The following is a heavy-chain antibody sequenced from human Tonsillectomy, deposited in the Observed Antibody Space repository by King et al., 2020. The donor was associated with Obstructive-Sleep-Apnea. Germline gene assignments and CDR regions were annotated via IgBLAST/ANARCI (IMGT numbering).Heavy chain of an antibody. CDR1: GYTFTDYY. D-gene: IGHD2-15*01. CDR2: INPNSGGT. J-gene: IGHJ4*02. Sequence: VQLVESGAEVKKPGASVKVSCKASGYTFTDYYMHWVRQAPGQGLEWMGWINPNSGGTNYAQKFQGWVTMTSSTSISTAYMELSRLRSDDTAVYFCARGGGYCSGGSCSMYYFDYWGQGTLVTVSS. V-gene: IGHV1-2*04. CDR3: ARGGGYCSGGSCSMYYFDY.